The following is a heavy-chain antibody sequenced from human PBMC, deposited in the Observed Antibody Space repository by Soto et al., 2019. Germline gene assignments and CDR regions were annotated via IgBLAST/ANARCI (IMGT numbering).Heavy chain of an antibody. D-gene: IGHD3-10*01. CDR3: AKDPHGSGSYLYYFDY. Sequence: GGSLRLCCAASGFTFSGYGMHWVRQAPGKGLEWVALISYDGSNKYYADSVKGRFTISRDNSMNTLYLQMNSLRPEDTAVYYCAKDPHGSGSYLYYFDYWGQGTLVTVSS. CDR1: GFTFSGYG. CDR2: ISYDGSNK. J-gene: IGHJ4*02. V-gene: IGHV3-30*18.